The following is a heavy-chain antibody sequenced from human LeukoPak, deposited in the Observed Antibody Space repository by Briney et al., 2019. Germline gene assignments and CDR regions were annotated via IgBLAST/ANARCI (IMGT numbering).Heavy chain of an antibody. D-gene: IGHD4-23*01. CDR2: ISSSSSYI. Sequence: GGSLRLSCAASGFTFSSYSMNWVRQAPGKGLEWVSSISSSSSYIYYADSVKGRFTISRDNSKNTLYLQMNSLRAEDTAVYYCAKGRKRHGGNSGFDYWGQGTLVTVSS. J-gene: IGHJ4*02. CDR1: GFTFSSYS. V-gene: IGHV3-21*04. CDR3: AKGRKRHGGNSGFDY.